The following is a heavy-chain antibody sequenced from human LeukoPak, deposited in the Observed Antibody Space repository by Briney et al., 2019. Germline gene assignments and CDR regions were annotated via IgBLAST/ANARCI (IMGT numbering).Heavy chain of an antibody. J-gene: IGHJ4*02. D-gene: IGHD3-16*02. CDR2: ISSSSSYI. CDR1: GFTFSSYS. V-gene: IGHV3-21*01. CDR3: ARDGDYEITFGGVIAPYYFDY. Sequence: PGGSLRLSCAASGFTFSSYSMNWARQAPGKGLEWVSSISSSSSYIYYADSVKGRFTISRDNAKNSLYLHMNSLRAEDTAVYYCARDGDYEITFGGVIAPYYFDYWGQGTLVTVSS.